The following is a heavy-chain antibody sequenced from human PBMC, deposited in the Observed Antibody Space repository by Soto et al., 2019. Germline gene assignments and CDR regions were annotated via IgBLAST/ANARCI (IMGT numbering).Heavy chain of an antibody. CDR1: GFTVSDNY. J-gene: IGHJ6*02. V-gene: IGHV3-53*02. CDR3: ARGYPTGGNGLDV. Sequence: EVQLVETGGGLIQPGGSLRLSCAASGFTVSDNYMNWVRQAPGKGLEWVSVIYSGGSTYYTDFVKGRFTISRDNSKNTLYLQMNSLRAEDTAVYYCARGYPTGGNGLDVWGQGTTVTVSS. CDR2: IYSGGST. D-gene: IGHD2-15*01.